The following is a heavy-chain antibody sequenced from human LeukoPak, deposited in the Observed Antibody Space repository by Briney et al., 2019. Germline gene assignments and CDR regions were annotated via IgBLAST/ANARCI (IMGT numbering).Heavy chain of an antibody. J-gene: IGHJ5*02. CDR3: ATRYCSGGDCYSWFDP. CDR1: GGSFSSYS. Sequence: SSETLSLTCAVYGGSFSSYSWSWIRQPPGKGLEWIGEINHSGSTNHNPSLKSRVTISVDTSKNEFSLKLTSVTAADTAVYYCATRYCSGGDCYSWFDPWDQGTLVTVSS. CDR2: INHSGST. D-gene: IGHD2-15*01. V-gene: IGHV4-34*01.